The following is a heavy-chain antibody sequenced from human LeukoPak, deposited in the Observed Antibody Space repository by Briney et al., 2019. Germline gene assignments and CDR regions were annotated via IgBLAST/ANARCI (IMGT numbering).Heavy chain of an antibody. Sequence: GGSLRLSCAASGFTFSSYSMNWVRQAPGKGLEWVSSISSSSSYIYYADSVKGRFTISRDNAKNSLYLQMNSLRAEDTAVYYCARVSGVVVVPASDYWGQGTLVTVSS. CDR3: ARVSGVVVVPASDY. D-gene: IGHD2-2*01. CDR2: ISSSSSYI. CDR1: GFTFSSYS. J-gene: IGHJ4*02. V-gene: IGHV3-21*01.